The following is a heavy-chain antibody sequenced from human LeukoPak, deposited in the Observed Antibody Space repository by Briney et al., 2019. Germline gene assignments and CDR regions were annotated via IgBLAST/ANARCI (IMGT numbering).Heavy chain of an antibody. V-gene: IGHV3-23*01. Sequence: GGSLRLSCAASGFTFSSYAMSWVRRAPGKGLEWVSAISGSGGSTYYADSVKGRFTISRDNSKNTLYLQMNSLRAEDTAVYYCAKDRPYGGNARNNWFDPWGQGTLVTVSS. CDR1: GFTFSSYA. CDR2: ISGSGGST. D-gene: IGHD4-23*01. J-gene: IGHJ5*02. CDR3: AKDRPYGGNARNNWFDP.